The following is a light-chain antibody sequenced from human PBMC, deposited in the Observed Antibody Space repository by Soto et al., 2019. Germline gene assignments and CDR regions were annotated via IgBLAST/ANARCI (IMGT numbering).Light chain of an antibody. CDR1: QSVSSSY. CDR2: GAS. J-gene: IGKJ4*01. Sequence: EIVLTQCPGTLSLSPGERATLSCRASQSVSSSYLAWYQQKPGQAPRLLIYGASTRATGIPDRFSGSGSGTDFTLTVSRLEPEDFAVYYCQQFGDSLTFGGGTKVDIK. V-gene: IGKV3-20*01. CDR3: QQFGDSLT.